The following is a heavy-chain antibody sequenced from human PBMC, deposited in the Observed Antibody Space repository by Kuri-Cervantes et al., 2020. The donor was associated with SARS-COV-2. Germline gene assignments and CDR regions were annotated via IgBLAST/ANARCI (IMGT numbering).Heavy chain of an antibody. CDR1: GFTFSSYS. V-gene: IGHV3-21*01. CDR3: AKSPFGFLEWFSGGMDG. J-gene: IGHJ6*02. D-gene: IGHD3-3*01. CDR2: ISSSRSYI. Sequence: GGSLRLSCAASGFTFSSYSMNWVRQAPGKGLEWVSPISSSRSYIYYADSVKSRFTISRDNAKNSLYLQMNSLRAADTAVYYCAKSPFGFLEWFSGGMDGWGQGTTVTVSS.